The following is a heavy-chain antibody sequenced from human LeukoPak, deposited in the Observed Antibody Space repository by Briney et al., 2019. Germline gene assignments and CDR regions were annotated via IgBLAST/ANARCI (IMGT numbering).Heavy chain of an antibody. J-gene: IGHJ6*02. V-gene: IGHV3-74*01. CDR1: GFTFSSYW. CDR2: INSDGSST. Sequence: GGSLRLSCAATGFTFSSYWMHWVRQAPGKGLVWVSRINSDGSSTSYADSVKGRFTISRANAKNTLYLQMNSLRAEDTAVYYCARDFRIYGMDVWGQGTTVTVSS. CDR3: ARDFRIYGMDV.